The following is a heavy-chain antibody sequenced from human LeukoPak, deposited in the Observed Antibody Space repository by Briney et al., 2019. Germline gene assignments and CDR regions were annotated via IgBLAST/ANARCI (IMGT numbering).Heavy chain of an antibody. CDR1: GFTFSSYA. J-gene: IGHJ4*02. CDR3: AKDQDYYYFDY. D-gene: IGHD2/OR15-2a*01. Sequence: PGGSLRLSCVASGFTFSSYAMSWVRQAPGKGLEWVSAISDSGGSTYYADSVKGRFTTSRDNSKNTLYLQMNSLRAEDTAVYYCAKDQDYYYFDYWGQGTLVTVSS. V-gene: IGHV3-23*01. CDR2: ISDSGGST.